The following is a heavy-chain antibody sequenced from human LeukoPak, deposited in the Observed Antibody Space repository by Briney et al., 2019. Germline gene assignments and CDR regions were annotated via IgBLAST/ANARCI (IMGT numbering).Heavy chain of an antibody. CDR3: ATMVRGVIMGSDWFDP. CDR2: IYYSGT. Sequence: PSGTLSLTCGVSGGSISGSSYFWGWIRQPPGKGLEWIGNIYYSGTYYNPSLKSRVTISVDTSKNQFSLKLSSVTAADTAVYYCATMVRGVIMGSDWFDPWGQGTLVTVSS. CDR1: GGSISGSSYF. V-gene: IGHV4-39*01. D-gene: IGHD3-10*01. J-gene: IGHJ5*02.